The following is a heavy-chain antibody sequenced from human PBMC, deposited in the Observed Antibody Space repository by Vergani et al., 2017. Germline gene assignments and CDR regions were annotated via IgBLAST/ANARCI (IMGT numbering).Heavy chain of an antibody. CDR2: ISAYNGNT. CDR3: ARDPGISSSWYDRRQSSPPGPHY. V-gene: IGHV1-18*01. CDR1: GYTFTSYG. D-gene: IGHD6-13*01. J-gene: IGHJ4*02. Sequence: QVQLVQSGAEVKKPGASVKVSCKASGYTFTSYGISWVREAPGQGLEWMGWISAYNGNTNYAQKLQGRVTMTTDTYTSTAYMELRSLRSDDTAVYYCARDPGISSSWYDRRQSSPPGPHYWGQGTLVTVSS.